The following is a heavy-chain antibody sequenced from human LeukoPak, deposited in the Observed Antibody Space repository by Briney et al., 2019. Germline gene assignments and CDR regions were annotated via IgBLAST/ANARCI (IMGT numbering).Heavy chain of an antibody. Sequence: SETLSLTCAVYGGSFSGYYWSWIRQPPGKGLEWIGEINHSGSTNYNPSLKSRVTISVDTSKNQFSLKLSSVTTADTAVYYCARREWMGAYNWFDPWGQGTLVTVSS. D-gene: IGHD3-3*01. V-gene: IGHV4-34*01. CDR3: ARREWMGAYNWFDP. J-gene: IGHJ5*02. CDR2: INHSGST. CDR1: GGSFSGYY.